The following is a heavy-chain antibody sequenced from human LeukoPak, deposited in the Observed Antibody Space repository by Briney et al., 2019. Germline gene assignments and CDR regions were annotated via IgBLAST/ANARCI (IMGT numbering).Heavy chain of an antibody. J-gene: IGHJ4*02. CDR3: FFPNFYYYGRG. CDR1: GGSISSSSYY. CDR2: IYYSGST. D-gene: IGHD3-10*01. Sequence: SETLSLTCTVSGGSISSSSYYWGWIRQPPGKGLEWIGSIYYSGSTYYNPSLKSRVTISVDTSKNQFSLKLSSVTAADTAVYYCFFPNFYYYGRGWGQGTLVTVSS. V-gene: IGHV4-39*01.